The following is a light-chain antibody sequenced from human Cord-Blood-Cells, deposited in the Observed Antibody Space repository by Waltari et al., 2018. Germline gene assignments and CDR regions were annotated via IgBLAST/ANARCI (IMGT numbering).Light chain of an antibody. J-gene: IGLJ3*02. CDR2: GEN. V-gene: IGLV3-19*01. CDR1: RLKRPS. CDR3: NSRDSSGNHWV. Sequence: SSELTQDPAVPVAWGQTVRITCQAARLKRPSARRYKKKPGHAPVLVIYGENNRPLGIPDRFSGSSSGSTASLTITGAQAADEADYYCNSRDSSGNHWVFGGGTKLTVL.